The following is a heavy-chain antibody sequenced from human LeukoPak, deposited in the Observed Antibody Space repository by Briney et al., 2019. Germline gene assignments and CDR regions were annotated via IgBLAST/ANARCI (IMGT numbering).Heavy chain of an antibody. Sequence: GGSLRLSCAASGFTFSSYSMNWVRQAPGKGLEWVSSISSSSSYIYYADSVKGRFTISRDNAKNSLYLQMNSLRAEDTAVYYCATEWELPNPFDYWGQGTLVTVSS. CDR2: ISSSSSYI. CDR1: GFTFSSYS. V-gene: IGHV3-21*01. CDR3: ATEWELPNPFDY. J-gene: IGHJ4*02. D-gene: IGHD1-26*01.